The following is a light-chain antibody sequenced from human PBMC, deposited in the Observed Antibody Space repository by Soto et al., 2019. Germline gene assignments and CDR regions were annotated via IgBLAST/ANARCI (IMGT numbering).Light chain of an antibody. CDR3: QQYNSYSSR. V-gene: IGKV1-5*03. J-gene: IGKJ2*03. Sequence: DIPMTQSPSTLSASVGDRVTITCRASQSISSWLAWYQQKPGKAPKLLIYKASSLESGVPSRFSGSGSGTEFTLTISSLQPDDFATYYCQQYNSYSSRFGQGTKLEIK. CDR2: KAS. CDR1: QSISSW.